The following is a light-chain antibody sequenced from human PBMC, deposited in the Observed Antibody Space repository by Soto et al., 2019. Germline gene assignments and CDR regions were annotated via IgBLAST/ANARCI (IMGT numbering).Light chain of an antibody. CDR2: GAS. V-gene: IGKV3-15*01. J-gene: IGKJ1*01. Sequence: EIVMTQSPATLSVSPGERATLSCRASHSVTSNLAWYQQKPGQAPRHLIFGASARATGFPARFSASGSGTEFTLTISSLQSEDFAVYYCQQYNNWPWTFGQGTKVEI. CDR3: QQYNNWPWT. CDR1: HSVTSN.